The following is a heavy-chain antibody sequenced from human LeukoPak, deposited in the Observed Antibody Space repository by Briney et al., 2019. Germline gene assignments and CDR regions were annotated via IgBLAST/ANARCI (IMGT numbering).Heavy chain of an antibody. D-gene: IGHD2/OR15-2a*01. CDR3: AKDRAARGRGNYFYMDV. J-gene: IGHJ6*03. V-gene: IGHV3-43D*03. CDR2: ITWDGGST. Sequence: GGSLRLSCAASGFTFDDYAMHWVRQASGKGLEWVSHITWDGGSTHYADSVEGRFTISRDNRENSLYLQMNSLRPEDTTLYYCAKDRAARGRGNYFYMDVWGKGTTVTVSS. CDR1: GFTFDDYA.